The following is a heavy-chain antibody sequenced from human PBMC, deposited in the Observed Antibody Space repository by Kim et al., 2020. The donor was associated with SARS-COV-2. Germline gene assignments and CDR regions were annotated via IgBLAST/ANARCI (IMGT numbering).Heavy chain of an antibody. CDR1: GFTFSSYE. CDR2: ISSSGSTI. D-gene: IGHD3-9*01. J-gene: IGHJ6*02. CDR3: ARDLRLVIIYYGMDV. V-gene: IGHV3-48*03. Sequence: GGSLRLSCAASGFTFSSYEMNWVRQAPGKGLEWVSYISSSGSTIYYADSVKGRFTISRDNAKNSLYLQMNSLRDEDTAVYYCARDLRLVIIYYGMDVWGQGTTVTVSS.